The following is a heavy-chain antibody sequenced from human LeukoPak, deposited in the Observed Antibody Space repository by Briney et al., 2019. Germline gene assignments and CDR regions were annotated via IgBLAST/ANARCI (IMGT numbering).Heavy chain of an antibody. D-gene: IGHD2-2*01. CDR3: ARENLVAADPFDY. J-gene: IGHJ4*02. CDR1: GYTSTSYA. Sequence: ASVKVSCKASGYTSTSYALNWVRQAPGQGLEWTGWINTNIGNPTYAQGFTGRFVFSLDTSVSTAYLQISSLKAEDTAVYYCARENLVAADPFDYWGQGTLVTVSS. CDR2: INTNIGNP. V-gene: IGHV7-4-1*02.